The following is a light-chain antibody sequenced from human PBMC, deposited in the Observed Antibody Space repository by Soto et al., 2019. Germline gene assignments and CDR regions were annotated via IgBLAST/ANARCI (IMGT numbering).Light chain of an antibody. Sequence: EIVMTQSPATLSVSPGERATLSCRASQSVSSNLAWYQQKPGQAPRLLMYGASARATGVPARFSGGGSETEFTLTISSLQSEDFAVYYCHQYNNWPPITFGQGTRLEIK. CDR3: HQYNNWPPIT. J-gene: IGKJ5*01. CDR2: GAS. V-gene: IGKV3D-15*01. CDR1: QSVSSN.